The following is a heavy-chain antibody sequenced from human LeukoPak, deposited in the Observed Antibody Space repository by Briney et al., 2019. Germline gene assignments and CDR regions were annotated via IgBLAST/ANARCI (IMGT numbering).Heavy chain of an antibody. CDR3: ARDRIQLWSHDY. CDR2: IKPDGSDK. D-gene: IGHD5-18*01. Sequence: QPGGSLRLSCAASGFTFSSYEMNWVRQAPGKGLEWVANIKPDGSDKYYVDSVKGRFTISRENAKNSLYLHMNSLRAEDTAVYYCARDRIQLWSHDYWGQGTLVTVSS. J-gene: IGHJ4*02. V-gene: IGHV3-7*01. CDR1: GFTFSSYE.